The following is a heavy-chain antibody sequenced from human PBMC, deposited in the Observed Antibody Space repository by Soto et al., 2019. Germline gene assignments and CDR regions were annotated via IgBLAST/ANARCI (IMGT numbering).Heavy chain of an antibody. CDR2: INHSGST. V-gene: IGHV4-34*01. Sequence: QVQLQQWGAGLLRPSETLSLTCAVNGGSFSVYYWSWIRQPPGRGLEWVGEINHSGSTNYNPSLKSRVTMSVDTSKNQFSLKLSSVTAADTAVYYCARGPIAKDLVPFDYWGQGTLVTVSS. J-gene: IGHJ4*02. D-gene: IGHD2-2*01. CDR3: ARGPIAKDLVPFDY. CDR1: GGSFSVYY.